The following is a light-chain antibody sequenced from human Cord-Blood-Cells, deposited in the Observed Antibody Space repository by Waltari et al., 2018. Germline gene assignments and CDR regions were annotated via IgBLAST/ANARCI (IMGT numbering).Light chain of an antibody. CDR2: GNS. J-gene: IGLJ1*01. Sequence: QSVLTQPPSVSGAPGQRVTISCTGRSPNIGAGYDVHWSQQLPGTAPKLLIYGNSNRPSGVPDRFSGSKSGTSASLAITGLQAEDEADYYCQSYDSSLSGSNVFGTGTKVTVL. CDR1: SPNIGAGYD. CDR3: QSYDSSLSGSNV. V-gene: IGLV1-40*01.